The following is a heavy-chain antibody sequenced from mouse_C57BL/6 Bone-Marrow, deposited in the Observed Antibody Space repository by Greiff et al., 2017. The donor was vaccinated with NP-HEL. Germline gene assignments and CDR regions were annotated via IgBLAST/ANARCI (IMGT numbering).Heavy chain of an antibody. Sequence: EVQLQESGPSLVRPSQTLSLTCTVTGFSINSDCYWIWIRQFPGNKLEYIGYTFYSGITYYNPSLESRTYITRDTSKNQFSLKLSSVTTEDTATYYCARDRGVTTGYWYFDVWGTGTTVTVSS. J-gene: IGHJ1*03. CDR2: TFYSGIT. D-gene: IGHD2-2*01. CDR3: ARDRGVTTGYWYFDV. V-gene: IGHV3-3*01. CDR1: GFSINSDCY.